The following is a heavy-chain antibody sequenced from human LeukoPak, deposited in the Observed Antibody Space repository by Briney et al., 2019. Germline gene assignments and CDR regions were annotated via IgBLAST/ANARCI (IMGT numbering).Heavy chain of an antibody. V-gene: IGHV4-59*12. D-gene: IGHD3-22*01. CDR1: GDSISTDY. J-gene: IGHJ4*02. CDR2: IYNSGST. Sequence: SETLSLTCTVSGDSISTDYWSWIRQTPGKGLEWIGYIYNSGSTNYNPSLQSRVTFSVDTSKNQFSLKLSSVTAADTAVYYCAREMTGLTYYYDSSGYWSTWGQGTLVTVSS. CDR3: AREMTGLTYYYDSSGYWST.